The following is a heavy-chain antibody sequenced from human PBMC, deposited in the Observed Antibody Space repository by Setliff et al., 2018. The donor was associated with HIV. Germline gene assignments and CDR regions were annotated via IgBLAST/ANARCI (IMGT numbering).Heavy chain of an antibody. J-gene: IGHJ5*02. CDR2: IYNSGST. CDR3: TRGAYDFWSAWLDP. D-gene: IGHD3-3*01. CDR1: GGSISSSNNY. Sequence: PSETLSLTCSVSGGSISSSNNYWGWIRQSPGKGLGWIGGIYNSGSTYYNPSLKSRVTIPVDTSKNQFSLKLSSVTAAATAVSYCTRGAYDFWSAWLDPWGQGTLVAVSS. V-gene: IGHV4-39*01.